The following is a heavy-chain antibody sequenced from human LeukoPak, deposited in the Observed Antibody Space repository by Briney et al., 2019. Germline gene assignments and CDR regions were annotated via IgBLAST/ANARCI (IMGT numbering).Heavy chain of an antibody. CDR3: ARDVGITIFGVVD. CDR1: GFTFSSYS. J-gene: IGHJ4*02. D-gene: IGHD3-3*01. Sequence: GGSLRLSCAASGFTFSSYSMNWVRQAPGKGLEWVSYISSSSSTIYYADSVKGRFTISRDNAKNSLYLQMNSLRAEDTAVYYCARDVGITIFGVVDWGQGTLVTVSS. V-gene: IGHV3-48*01. CDR2: ISSSSSTI.